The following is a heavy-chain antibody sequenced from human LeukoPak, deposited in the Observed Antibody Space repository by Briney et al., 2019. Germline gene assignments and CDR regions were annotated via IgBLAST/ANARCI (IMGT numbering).Heavy chain of an antibody. D-gene: IGHD1-26*01. CDR3: ARGATDVGY. CDR1: GFTFTTYS. Sequence: GGSLRLSCAASGFTFTTYSMNWVRQAPGKGLEWVSPISSGGSYIYYADSVKGRFTISRDNAKNSLYLQMNSLRVEDTAVYYCARGATDVGYWGQGTLVTVSS. J-gene: IGHJ4*02. V-gene: IGHV3-21*01. CDR2: ISSGGSYI.